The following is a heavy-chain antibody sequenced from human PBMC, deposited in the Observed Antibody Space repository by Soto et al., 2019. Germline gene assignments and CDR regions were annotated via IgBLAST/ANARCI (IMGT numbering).Heavy chain of an antibody. CDR2: IDPSDSQT. J-gene: IGHJ4*02. CDR1: GYSFTSYW. D-gene: IGHD3-22*01. V-gene: IGHV5-10-1*01. Sequence: GESLKISCKGSGYSFTSYWISCVRQMPWKGLEWMGRIDPSDSQTYYSPSFRGHVTISVTKSITTVFLQWSSLRASDTAMYYCARQIYDSDTGPNFQYYFDSWGQGTPVPVSS. CDR3: ARQIYDSDTGPNFQYYFDS.